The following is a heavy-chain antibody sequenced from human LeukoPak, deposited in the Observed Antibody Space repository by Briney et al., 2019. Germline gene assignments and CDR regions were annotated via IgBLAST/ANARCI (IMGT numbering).Heavy chain of an antibody. J-gene: IGHJ4*02. CDR1: SGSISSYF. V-gene: IGHV4-59*01. CDR2: ISYSGST. D-gene: IGHD5-12*01. Sequence: PSETLSLTCTVFSGSISSYFWSWIRQSPGKRLEWIGYISYSGSTNYNPSLKSRITMSVDTSKNQFSLKVTSVTAADTALYYCARSYSGYDSPFDFWGQGTLVTVSS. CDR3: ARSYSGYDSPFDF.